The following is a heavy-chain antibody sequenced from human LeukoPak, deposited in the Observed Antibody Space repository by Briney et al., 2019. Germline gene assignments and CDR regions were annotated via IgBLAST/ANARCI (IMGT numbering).Heavy chain of an antibody. CDR3: ARSKNDFWSGYYHDFDY. CDR1: GGTLSSYA. Sequence: SVKVSCKASGGTLSSYAISRVRQAPGQGLEWMGGIIPIFGTANYAQKFQGRVTITADESTSTAYMELSSLRSEDTAVYYCARSKNDFWSGYYHDFDYWGQGTLVTVSS. CDR2: IIPIFGTA. D-gene: IGHD3-3*01. J-gene: IGHJ4*02. V-gene: IGHV1-69*01.